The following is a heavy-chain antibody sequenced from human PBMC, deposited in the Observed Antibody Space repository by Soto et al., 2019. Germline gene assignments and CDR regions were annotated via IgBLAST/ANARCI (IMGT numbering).Heavy chain of an antibody. V-gene: IGHV1-69*13. CDR3: VYYYDSSGYYGPDY. Sequence: GASVKVSCKASGGTFSSYAISWVRQAPGQGLEWMGGIIPIFGTANYAQKFQGRVTITADESTSTAYTELSSLRSEDTAVYYCVYYYDSSGYYGPDYWGQGTLVTVSS. CDR1: GGTFSSYA. D-gene: IGHD3-22*01. CDR2: IIPIFGTA. J-gene: IGHJ4*02.